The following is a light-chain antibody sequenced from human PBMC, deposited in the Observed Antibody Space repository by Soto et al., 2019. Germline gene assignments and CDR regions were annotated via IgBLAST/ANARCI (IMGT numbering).Light chain of an antibody. CDR2: KAS. J-gene: IGKJ3*01. V-gene: IGKV1-5*03. CDR3: QQYNSYPFT. CDR1: ESISSW. Sequence: DIQMTQSPSTLSASVGGRVTITCRASESISSWLAWYQQKPGKAPKLLIYKASILESGVPSRFSGSGFGTGFTLTITSLQPDDFATYYCQQYNSYPFTFGPGTKVDIK.